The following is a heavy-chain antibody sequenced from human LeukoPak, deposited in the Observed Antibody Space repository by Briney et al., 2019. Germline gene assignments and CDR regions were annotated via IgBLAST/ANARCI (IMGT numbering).Heavy chain of an antibody. V-gene: IGHV3-74*01. Sequence: GGSLRLSCAVSGFTISSYAMSWVRQAPGKGLVWVSRINSDGSSTRYADSVKGRFTISRDNAKNTLYLQLNSLRAEDTAVYYCARDLGYCSSTSCSYHYYAMDVWGQGTTVTASS. CDR1: GFTISSYA. CDR3: ARDLGYCSSTSCSYHYYAMDV. J-gene: IGHJ6*02. D-gene: IGHD2-2*01. CDR2: INSDGSST.